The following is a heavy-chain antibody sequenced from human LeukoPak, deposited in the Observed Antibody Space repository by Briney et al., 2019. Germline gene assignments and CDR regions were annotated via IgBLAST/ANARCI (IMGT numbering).Heavy chain of an antibody. CDR1: GGALSSGGYY. V-gene: IGHV4-30-2*01. J-gene: IGHJ5*02. Sequence: PSQTLSLTCTVSGGALSSGGYYWTWIRQPPGKGLEWIGNIYHSGTPYYNPSLKSRVTLSVDRPKNQFSLKMTSVTAADTAVYYCARDNIPVAGTGLSWFDPWGQGTLVTVSS. CDR2: IYHSGTP. CDR3: ARDNIPVAGTGLSWFDP. D-gene: IGHD6-13*01.